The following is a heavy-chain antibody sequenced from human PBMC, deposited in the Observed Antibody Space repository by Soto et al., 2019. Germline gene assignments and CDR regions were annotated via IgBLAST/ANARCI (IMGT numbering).Heavy chain of an antibody. D-gene: IGHD3-9*01. CDR3: ARDLGYYDILTGYLNYGMDV. V-gene: IGHV4-4*02. Sequence: SETLSLTCAVSGGSISSSNWWSWVRQPPGKGLEWIGEIYHSGSTNYNPSLKSRVTISVDKSKNQFSLKLSSVTAADTAVYYCARDLGYYDILTGYLNYGMDVWGQGTTVT. J-gene: IGHJ6*02. CDR2: IYHSGST. CDR1: GGSISSSNW.